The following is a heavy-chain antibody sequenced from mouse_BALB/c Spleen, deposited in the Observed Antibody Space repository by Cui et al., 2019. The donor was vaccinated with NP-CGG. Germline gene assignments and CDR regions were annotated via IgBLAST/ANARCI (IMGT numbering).Heavy chain of an antibody. J-gene: IGHJ2*01. D-gene: IGHD1-1*01. Sequence: GQPPEAGAELVKPGASVKLSCKASGYTFTSYWMHWVKQRPGRGLEWIGRIDPNSGGTKYNEKFKSKATLTVDKPSSTAYMQLSSLTSEDSAVYYCARYDYYGSSYFDYWGQGTTLTVSS. V-gene: IGHV1-72*01. CDR3: ARYDYYGSSYFDY. CDR1: GYTFTSYW. CDR2: IDPNSGGT.